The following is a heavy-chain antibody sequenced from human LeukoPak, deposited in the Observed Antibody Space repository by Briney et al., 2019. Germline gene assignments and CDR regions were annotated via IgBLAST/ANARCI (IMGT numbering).Heavy chain of an antibody. J-gene: IGHJ4*02. CDR2: IYSGGST. Sequence: PGGSLRLSCAASGFTFSSNYMSWVRQAPGKGLEWVSVIYSGGSTYYADSVKGRFTISRDNSKNTLYLQMNSLRAEDTAVYYCARDMVPAYFDYWGQGTLVTVSS. CDR1: GFTFSSNY. V-gene: IGHV3-66*02. CDR3: ARDMVPAYFDY. D-gene: IGHD2-2*01.